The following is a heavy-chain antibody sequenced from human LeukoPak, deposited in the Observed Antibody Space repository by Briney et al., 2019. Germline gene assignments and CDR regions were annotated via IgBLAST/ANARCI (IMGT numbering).Heavy chain of an antibody. CDR1: GFTYGHYG. D-gene: IGHD4-11*01. J-gene: IGHJ4*02. Sequence: PGGSLRLSCAASGFTYGHYGMHWVRQAPGKGLEWVAVTWSDGTEKYYGDAVKGRFTISRDNSRDTLYLQMDSLRGEDTAVYYCAKDAQRGFDYSNSLEYWGQGTLVTVSS. V-gene: IGHV3-33*06. CDR2: TWSDGTEK. CDR3: AKDAQRGFDYSNSLEY.